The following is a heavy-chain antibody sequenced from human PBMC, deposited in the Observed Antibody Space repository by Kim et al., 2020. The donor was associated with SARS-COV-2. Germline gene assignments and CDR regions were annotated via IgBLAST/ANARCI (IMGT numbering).Heavy chain of an antibody. J-gene: IGHJ4*02. CDR3: ARGPNPPDSSRKEFDY. D-gene: IGHD6-13*01. CDR2: INHSGST. CDR1: GGSFSGYY. Sequence: SETLSLTCAVYGGSFSGYYWSWIRQPPGKGLEWIGEINHSGSTNYNPSLKSRVTISVDTSKNQFSLKLSSVTAADTAVYYCARGPNPPDSSRKEFDYWGQGTLVTVSS. V-gene: IGHV4-34*01.